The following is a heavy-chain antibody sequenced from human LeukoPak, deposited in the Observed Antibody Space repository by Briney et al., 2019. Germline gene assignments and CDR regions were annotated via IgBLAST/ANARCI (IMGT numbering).Heavy chain of an antibody. CDR3: ARASSGDPWRDFDY. CDR2: INWNGGST. J-gene: IGHJ4*02. Sequence: TGGSLRLSCAASGFTFDDYGMSWVRQAPGKGLEWVSGINWNGGSTGYADSVKGRFTISRDNAKNSLYLQMNSLRAEDTALYYCARASSGDPWRDFDYWGQGTRVTVSS. D-gene: IGHD4-17*01. CDR1: GFTFDDYG. V-gene: IGHV3-20*04.